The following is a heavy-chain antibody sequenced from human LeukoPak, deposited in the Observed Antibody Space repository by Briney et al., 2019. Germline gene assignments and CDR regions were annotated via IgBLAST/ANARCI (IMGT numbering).Heavy chain of an antibody. D-gene: IGHD5-12*01. CDR2: INQDGSEE. Sequence: GGSLRLSCAASGFTFSKYWMSWVRQAPGKGLQWVAHINQDGSEEHYIDSVKARFIISRDNPKNSLSLQMDSLGAEDTAVYYCVRDGGVSGYDLLDYWGQGTLVTVSS. J-gene: IGHJ4*02. V-gene: IGHV3-7*01. CDR3: VRDGGVSGYDLLDY. CDR1: GFTFSKYW.